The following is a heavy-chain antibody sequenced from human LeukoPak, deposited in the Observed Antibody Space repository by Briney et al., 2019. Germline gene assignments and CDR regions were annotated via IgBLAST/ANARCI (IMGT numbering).Heavy chain of an antibody. Sequence: LPGGSLRLSCAASGFTFDDYAMHWVRQAPGKGLEWVSGISWNSGSIGYADSVKGRFTISRDNAKNSLYLQMNSLRAEDTALYYCAKDGTNWGQGTMVTVSS. V-gene: IGHV3-9*01. CDR2: ISWNSGSI. D-gene: IGHD1/OR15-1a*01. CDR3: AKDGTN. J-gene: IGHJ3*01. CDR1: GFTFDDYA.